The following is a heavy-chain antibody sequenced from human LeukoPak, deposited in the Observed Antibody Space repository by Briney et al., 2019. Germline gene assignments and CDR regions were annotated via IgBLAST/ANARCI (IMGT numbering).Heavy chain of an antibody. D-gene: IGHD3-3*01. CDR2: HYYGGVA. V-gene: IGHV4-39*01. Sequence: SETLSLTCTVSGDSISRDGYYWGWIRQSPGKGLEWIGSHYYGGVAYYNRPLKSRVGISIDTPKNQFYLRLTSVTAADTALYFCVRQGALLRSIAYWGQGILVTVPS. CDR1: GDSISRDGYY. CDR3: VRQGALLRSIAY. J-gene: IGHJ4*02.